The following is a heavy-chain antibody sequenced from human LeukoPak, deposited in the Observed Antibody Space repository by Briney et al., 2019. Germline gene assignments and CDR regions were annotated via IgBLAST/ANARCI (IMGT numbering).Heavy chain of an antibody. CDR1: GFTFSNAW. J-gene: IGHJ3*02. CDR2: IYSGGST. D-gene: IGHD3-22*01. Sequence: PGGSLRLSCASSGFTFSNAWMNWVRQAPGKGLEWVSVIYSGGSTFYADSVEGRFTISRDNSNNTLYLQMNSLRAEDTAMYYCAREYYDNSGGEDAFDIWGPGTMVTVSS. V-gene: IGHV3-53*01. CDR3: AREYYDNSGGEDAFDI.